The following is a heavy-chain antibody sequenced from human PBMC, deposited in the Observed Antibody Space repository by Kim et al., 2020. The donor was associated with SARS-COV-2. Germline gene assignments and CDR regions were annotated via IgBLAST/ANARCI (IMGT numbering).Heavy chain of an antibody. CDR3: ARSRITMVRGLRGFDP. V-gene: IGHV4-59*13. CDR1: GGSISSYY. D-gene: IGHD3-10*01. Sequence: SETLSLTCTVSGGSISSYYWSWIRQPPGKGLEWIGYIYYSGSTNYNPSLKSRVTISVDTSKNQFSLKLSSVTAADTAVYYCARSRITMVRGLRGFDPWGQGTLVTVSS. J-gene: IGHJ5*02. CDR2: IYYSGST.